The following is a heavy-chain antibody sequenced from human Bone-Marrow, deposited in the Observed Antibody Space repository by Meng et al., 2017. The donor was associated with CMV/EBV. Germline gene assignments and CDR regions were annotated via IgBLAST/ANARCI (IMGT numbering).Heavy chain of an antibody. CDR2: IKSKTDGGTT. CDR3: TTYSYSGSFFDY. Sequence: GESLKISCAASGFTFSNAWMSWVRQAPGKGLEWVGRIKSKTDGGTTDYAAPVKGRFTISRDDSKNTLYLQMNSLKTEDTAVYYCTTYSYSGSFFDYWGQGTLVTVS. CDR1: GFTFSNAW. V-gene: IGHV3-15*01. J-gene: IGHJ4*02. D-gene: IGHD1-26*01.